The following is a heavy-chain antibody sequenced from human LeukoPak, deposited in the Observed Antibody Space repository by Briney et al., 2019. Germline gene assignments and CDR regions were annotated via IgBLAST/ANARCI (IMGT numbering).Heavy chain of an antibody. D-gene: IGHD2-15*01. CDR2: IYYSGST. Sequence: SQTLSLTCTVSGGSISSGDYYWSWIRQPPGKGLEWIGYIYYSGSTYYNPSLKSRVTISVDTSKNQFSLKLSSVTAADTAVYYCATEPGYCIGNNCYGGWFDPWGQGTLVTVSS. J-gene: IGHJ5*02. CDR1: GGSISSGDYY. V-gene: IGHV4-30-4*01. CDR3: ATEPGYCIGNNCYGGWFDP.